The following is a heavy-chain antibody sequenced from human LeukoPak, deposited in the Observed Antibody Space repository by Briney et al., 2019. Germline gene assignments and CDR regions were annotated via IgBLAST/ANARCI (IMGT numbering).Heavy chain of an antibody. D-gene: IGHD2/OR15-2a*01. Sequence: GGSLRLSCAASGFSFSRYSMNWVRQAPGKGLEWISDIRRDGSRIYYADSVEGRFTISRDNAKNSLYLQMDSLRVEDAAVYYCTRDPHALDFWGQGTLVTVSS. CDR1: GFSFSRYS. J-gene: IGHJ4*02. V-gene: IGHV3-48*01. CDR2: IRRDGSRI. CDR3: TRDPHALDF.